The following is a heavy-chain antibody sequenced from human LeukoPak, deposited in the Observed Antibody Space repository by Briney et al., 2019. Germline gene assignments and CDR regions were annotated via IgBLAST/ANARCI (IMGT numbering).Heavy chain of an antibody. V-gene: IGHV4-59*08. CDR1: SGSISSDY. CDR3: ATLRGSSSAVFDY. D-gene: IGHD2-2*01. CDR2: NHYSGAT. Sequence: PSETLSLTCTVSSGSISSDYWSWIRQHPGKGLEWIGYNHYSGATNYSPSLNSRVTISIDTSKNQFSLNLRSVTAADTAVYYCATLRGSSSAVFDYWGQGTLVTVSS. J-gene: IGHJ4*02.